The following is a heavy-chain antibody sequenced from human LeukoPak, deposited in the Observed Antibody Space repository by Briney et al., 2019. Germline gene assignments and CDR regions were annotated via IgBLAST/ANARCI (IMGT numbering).Heavy chain of an antibody. D-gene: IGHD3-3*01. J-gene: IGHJ4*02. Sequence: KPSETLSLTCAVYGGSFSGYYWSWIRQPPGKGLEWIGEINHSGSTSYNPSLKSRVTISVDTSKNQFSLKLSSVTAADTAVYYCARGWNYDFWSGYRPLFFDYWGQGTLVTVSS. V-gene: IGHV4-34*01. CDR3: ARGWNYDFWSGYRPLFFDY. CDR1: GGSFSGYY. CDR2: INHSGST.